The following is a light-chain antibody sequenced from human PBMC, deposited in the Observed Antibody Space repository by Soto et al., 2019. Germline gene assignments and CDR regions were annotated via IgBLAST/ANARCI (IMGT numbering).Light chain of an antibody. V-gene: IGKV2D-29*02. Sequence: DIVLTQTPLSLSVISGQPASISCKSSQSLLHSDGKTYLFWYLQKPGQSPQLLICEVSNRFSGVPDRFSGSGSCTDFPLKISRVEAEYVWHYYCMELKEVRYTFGQGTKLEIK. CDR2: EVS. CDR3: MELKEVRYT. J-gene: IGKJ2*01. CDR1: QSLLHSDGKTY.